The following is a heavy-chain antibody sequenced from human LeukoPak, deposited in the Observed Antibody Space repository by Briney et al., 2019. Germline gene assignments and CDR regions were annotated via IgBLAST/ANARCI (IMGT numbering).Heavy chain of an antibody. J-gene: IGHJ4*02. CDR2: MKGGGET. CDR1: GFSFSSYA. D-gene: IGHD4-17*01. CDR3: AKGDSQVTTYYFDY. Sequence: GGSLRLSCAASGFSFSSYAMSWVRQAPARGLEWVSSMKGGGETFYADSVKGRFTLSRDSSRNTVFLQLNNLRVEDTAVYYCAKGDSQVTTYYFDYWDQGTLVTVSS. V-gene: IGHV3-23*01.